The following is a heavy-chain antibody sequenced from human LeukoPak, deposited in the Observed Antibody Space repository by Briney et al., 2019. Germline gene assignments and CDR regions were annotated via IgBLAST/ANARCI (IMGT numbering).Heavy chain of an antibody. CDR3: VRGFNSFDI. J-gene: IGHJ3*02. CDR2: SRNKANSYTT. Sequence: GGSLRLSCAVSGFIFSDHYMDWVRQAPGKGLEWVARSRNKANSYTTVYAASVKDRFTISRDESKKSVYLQMNSLITEDTAVYFCVRGFNSFDIWGLGTTVTVSS. CDR1: GFIFSDHY. V-gene: IGHV3-72*01.